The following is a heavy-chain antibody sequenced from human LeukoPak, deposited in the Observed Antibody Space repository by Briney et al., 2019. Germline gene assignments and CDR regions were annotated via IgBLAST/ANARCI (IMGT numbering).Heavy chain of an antibody. CDR3: ARVHYDILTGFSY. J-gene: IGHJ4*02. V-gene: IGHV3-48*04. D-gene: IGHD3-9*01. Sequence: GGSLRLSCAASGFTFSSCSMNWVRQAPGKGLEWVSYISSSSSTTYYADSAKGRFTISRDNAKNSLYLQMNSLRAEDTAVYYCARVHYDILTGFSYWGQGTLVTVSS. CDR2: ISSSSSTT. CDR1: GFTFSSCS.